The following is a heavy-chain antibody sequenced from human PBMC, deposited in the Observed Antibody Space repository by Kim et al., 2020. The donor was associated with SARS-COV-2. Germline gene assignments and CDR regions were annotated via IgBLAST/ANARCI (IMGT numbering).Heavy chain of an antibody. V-gene: IGHV3-23*01. J-gene: IGHJ5*02. D-gene: IGHD3-10*01. CDR3: AKDYYGSGSYILNWFDP. Sequence: VKGRFTISRDNSKNTLYLQMNSLRAEDTAVYYCAKDYYGSGSYILNWFDPWGQGTLVTVSS.